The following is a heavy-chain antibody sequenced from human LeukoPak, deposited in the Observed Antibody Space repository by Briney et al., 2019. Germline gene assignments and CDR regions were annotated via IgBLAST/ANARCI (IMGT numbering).Heavy chain of an antibody. Sequence: ASVKVSCKASGYTFTSYYMHWVRQAPGQGLEWMGIINPSGGSTSYAQKFQGRVTMTRDTSTSTVYMELSSLRSEDTAVYYCARVRGDYGGNSGLDYWGQGTLVTVSS. V-gene: IGHV1-46*01. J-gene: IGHJ4*02. CDR2: INPSGGST. D-gene: IGHD4-23*01. CDR3: ARVRGDYGGNSGLDY. CDR1: GYTFTSYY.